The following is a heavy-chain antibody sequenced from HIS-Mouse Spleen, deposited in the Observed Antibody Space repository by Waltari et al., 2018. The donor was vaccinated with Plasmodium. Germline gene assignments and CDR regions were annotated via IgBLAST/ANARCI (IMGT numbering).Heavy chain of an antibody. CDR3: ASDSNWGPYWYFDL. D-gene: IGHD7-27*01. CDR2: INQSGST. V-gene: IGHV4-34*01. Sequence: QVQLQQWGAGLLKPSETLSLTCAVYGGSFSGYYWSWIRQPPGKGLEWIGEINQSGSTNYNPSLKSRVTISVDTAKNQFSLKLSSVTAADTAVYYCASDSNWGPYWYFDLWGRGTLVTVSS. CDR1: GGSFSGYY. J-gene: IGHJ2*01.